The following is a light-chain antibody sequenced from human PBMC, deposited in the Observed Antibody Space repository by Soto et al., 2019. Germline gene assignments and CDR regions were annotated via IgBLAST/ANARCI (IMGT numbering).Light chain of an antibody. J-gene: IGLJ2*01. CDR2: EVS. Sequence: QSALTQPASVSGSPGQSITISCTGTSSDVGGYNSVSWYQQHPGKAPKLMIFEVSNRPSGTSNRFSGSKSGNTASLTISGLQAEVEGDYYCTSYTSSSTLVFGGGTKLTVL. CDR3: TSYTSSSTLV. V-gene: IGLV2-14*01. CDR1: SSDVGGYNS.